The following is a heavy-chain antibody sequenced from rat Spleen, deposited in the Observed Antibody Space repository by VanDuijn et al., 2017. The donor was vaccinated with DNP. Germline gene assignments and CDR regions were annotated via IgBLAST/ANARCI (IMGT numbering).Heavy chain of an antibody. CDR2: IGSPAYAP. CDR3: ARHDY. J-gene: IGHJ2*01. Sequence: EVQLVESGGGLVQPGRSLKLSCAASGFTFSAYYMAWVRQAPAKGLEWVAYIGSPAYAPYYTDSVKGRFAIPRDNAKSTLYLQMNSLRSEDMATYYCARHDYWGQGVMVTVSS. V-gene: IGHV5-22*01. CDR1: GFTFSAYY.